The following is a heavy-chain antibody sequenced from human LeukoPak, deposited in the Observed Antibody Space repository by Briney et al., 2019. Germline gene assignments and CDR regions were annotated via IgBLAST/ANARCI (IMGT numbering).Heavy chain of an antibody. CDR3: ARSRYSSSWPIQFDY. CDR2: ISAYNGNT. Sequence: GASVKVSCKASGYTFTSYGISWVRQAPGQGLEWMGWISAYNGNTNYAQKLQGRVIMTTDTSTSTAYMELRSLRSDGTAVYYCARSRYSSSWPIQFDYWGQGTLVTVSS. V-gene: IGHV1-18*01. CDR1: GYTFTSYG. D-gene: IGHD6-13*01. J-gene: IGHJ4*02.